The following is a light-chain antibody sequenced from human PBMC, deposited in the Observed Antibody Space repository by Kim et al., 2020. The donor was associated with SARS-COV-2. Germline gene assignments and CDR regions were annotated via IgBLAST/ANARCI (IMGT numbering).Light chain of an antibody. V-gene: IGLV2-14*03. CDR2: DVS. J-gene: IGLJ3*02. Sequence: GQSITIACTGTSSDVGGYNYVYWYQQHPGKAPKLMIYDVSNRPSGVSNRFSGSKSGNTASLTISGLQAEDEADYYCSSYTSSSTRVFGGGTQLTVL. CDR1: SSDVGGYNY. CDR3: SSYTSSSTRV.